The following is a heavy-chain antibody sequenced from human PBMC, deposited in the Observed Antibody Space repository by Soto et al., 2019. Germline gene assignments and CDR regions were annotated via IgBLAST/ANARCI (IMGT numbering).Heavy chain of an antibody. CDR1: GDSISSSNYF. V-gene: IGHV4-39*07. CDR2: IFYSGST. CDR3: ARGEVVALGY. D-gene: IGHD2-15*01. J-gene: IGHJ4*02. Sequence: SETLSLTCTVSGDSISSSNYFWGWIRQPPGKGLEWIGTIFYSGSTYYNPSLKSRVTILVDRSKNQFSLKLSSVTAADTAVYYCARGEVVALGYWGQGTLVTVSS.